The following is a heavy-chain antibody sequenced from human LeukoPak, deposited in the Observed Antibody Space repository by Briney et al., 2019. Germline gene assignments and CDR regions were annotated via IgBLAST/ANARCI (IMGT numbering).Heavy chain of an antibody. J-gene: IGHJ3*02. Sequence: SETLSLTCTVSGGSISSRNYYWGWIRQTPGKGLEWIGSIYSSGSTYYNPSLKSPFTISVDTSKNQFSLKLSSVTAADTAVYYCAREYVSSYYGSGSYFGAFDIWGQGTMVTVSS. D-gene: IGHD3-10*01. CDR2: IYSSGST. V-gene: IGHV4-39*07. CDR1: GGSISSRNYY. CDR3: AREYVSSYYGSGSYFGAFDI.